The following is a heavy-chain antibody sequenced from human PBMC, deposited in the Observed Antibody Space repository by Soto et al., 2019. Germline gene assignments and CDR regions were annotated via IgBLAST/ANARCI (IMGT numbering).Heavy chain of an antibody. CDR2: IIPIFTRT. CDR1: GGTFSTSP. V-gene: IGHV1-69*01. D-gene: IGHD2-15*01. J-gene: IGHJ4*02. Sequence: QLQLVQSGTEVKEPGSSVKVSCKASGGTFSTSPVVWVRQGPGQGLEWMGGIIPIFTRTNFAQKFQGRVTFSADESTRTTYMELRSLTSEDTAIYYCARDVVRSTAGDSWGQGTLVTVSS. CDR3: ARDVVRSTAGDS.